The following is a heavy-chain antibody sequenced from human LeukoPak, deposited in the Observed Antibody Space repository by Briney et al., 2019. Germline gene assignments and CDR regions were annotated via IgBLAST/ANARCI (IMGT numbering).Heavy chain of an antibody. V-gene: IGHV4-59*01. CDR1: GGSISSYY. CDR2: IYYSGST. CDR3: AREQRFGELFFFDY. Sequence: SETLSLTCTVSGGSISSYYWSWIRQPPGKGLEWIGYIYYSGSTNYNPSLKSLVTISVDTSKNQFSLKLSSVTAADTAVYYCAREQRFGELFFFDYWGQGTLVTVSS. D-gene: IGHD3-10*01. J-gene: IGHJ4*02.